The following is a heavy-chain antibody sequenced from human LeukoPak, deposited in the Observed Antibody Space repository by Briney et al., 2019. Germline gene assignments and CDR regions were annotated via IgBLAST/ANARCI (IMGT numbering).Heavy chain of an antibody. CDR2: MNPNSGNT. J-gene: IGHJ4*02. Sequence: GASVKVSCKASGYTFTSYDINWVQQATGQGLEWMGWMNPNSGNTGYAQKFQGRVTMTRNTSISTAYMELSSLRSEDTAVYYCARGEYYGSGSYYNPDFDYWGQGTLVTVSS. D-gene: IGHD3-10*01. V-gene: IGHV1-8*01. CDR3: ARGEYYGSGSYYNPDFDY. CDR1: GYTFTSYD.